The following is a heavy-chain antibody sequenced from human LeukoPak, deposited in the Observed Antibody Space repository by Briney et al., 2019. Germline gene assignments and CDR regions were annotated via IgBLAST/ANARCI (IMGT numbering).Heavy chain of an antibody. J-gene: IGHJ2*01. D-gene: IGHD3-9*01. V-gene: IGHV3-23*01. CDR3: ARVLKTGMTGYYFDL. Sequence: GGSLRLSCAASGFIFSSYAMSWVRQAPGKGLEWVSAISGSGGSTYYADSVKGRFTISRDNSKNTLYLQMNSLRAEDTAVYYCARVLKTGMTGYYFDLWGRGTLVTVSS. CDR1: GFIFSSYA. CDR2: ISGSGGST.